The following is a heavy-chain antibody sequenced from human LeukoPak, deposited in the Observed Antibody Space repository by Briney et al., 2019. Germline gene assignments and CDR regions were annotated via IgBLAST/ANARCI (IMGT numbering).Heavy chain of an antibody. CDR3: ARDKEDYSGSGSYYSLS. CDR2: IYTSGST. J-gene: IGHJ5*02. V-gene: IGHV4-4*07. Sequence: SETLCLTCTVSGGSISSYYWSWIRQPAGKGLEWIGSIYTSGSTNYNPSLKSRVTMSVDTSRNQFSLKLSAETAADTAVYFCARDKEDYSGSGSYYSLSWGQGTLVTVSS. CDR1: GGSISSYY. D-gene: IGHD3-10*01.